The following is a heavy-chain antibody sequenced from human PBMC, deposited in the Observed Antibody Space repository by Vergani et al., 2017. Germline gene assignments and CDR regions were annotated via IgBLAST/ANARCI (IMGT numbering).Heavy chain of an antibody. D-gene: IGHD1-1*01. CDR1: GDSLSSDDYY. CDR3: AGEVVGSYIDY. V-gene: IGHV4-30-4*08. CDR2: IYDSEST. J-gene: IGHJ4*02. Sequence: QVQLQESGPRLVKTSQTLSLTCSVSGDSLSSDDYYWTWIRQSPGRGLEYIGYIYDSESTYYNPSLQSRVTISVDTSKNQFSLNLRSVTAADSAVYYCAGEVVGSYIDYWGQGALVTVSS.